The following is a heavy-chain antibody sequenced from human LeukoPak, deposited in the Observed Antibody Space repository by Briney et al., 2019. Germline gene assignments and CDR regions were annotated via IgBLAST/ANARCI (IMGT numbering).Heavy chain of an antibody. Sequence: ASVKVSCKASGYTFTGYYMHWVRQAPGQGFEWMGWINPNTGGRGYAQKFQGRVTMTRDTSISAAYMELSSLRSDDTAVYYCARGALGYGADLFDIWGQGTMVTVSS. CDR3: ARGALGYGADLFDI. D-gene: IGHD4-17*01. CDR2: INPNTGGR. J-gene: IGHJ3*02. CDR1: GYTFTGYY. V-gene: IGHV1-2*02.